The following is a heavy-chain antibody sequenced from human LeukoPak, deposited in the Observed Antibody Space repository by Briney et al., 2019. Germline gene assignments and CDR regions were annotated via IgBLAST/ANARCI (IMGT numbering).Heavy chain of an antibody. CDR3: ARLSGSYLDY. Sequence: PGGSLRLSCAASGFTFSNDGMHWVRQAPGKGLEWVALIWYDGSKKYYADSVKGRFTISRDNSKNTLSLQMNSLRAEDTAVYYCARLSGSYLDYWGQGTLVTVSS. J-gene: IGHJ4*02. CDR2: IWYDGSKK. CDR1: GFTFSNDG. V-gene: IGHV3-33*08. D-gene: IGHD1-26*01.